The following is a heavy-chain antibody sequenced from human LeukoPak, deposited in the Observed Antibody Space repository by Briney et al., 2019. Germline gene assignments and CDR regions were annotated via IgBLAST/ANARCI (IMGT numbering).Heavy chain of an antibody. Sequence: GGSLRLSCAASGFTFSSYGMHWVRQAPGKGLEWVANIKQVGSEKYYVDSVKGRFTISRDNAKNSLYLQMNSLRAEDTAVYYCARGAAGLNFDYWGQGTLVTVSS. J-gene: IGHJ4*02. V-gene: IGHV3-7*03. D-gene: IGHD6-13*01. CDR2: IKQVGSEK. CDR1: GFTFSSYG. CDR3: ARGAAGLNFDY.